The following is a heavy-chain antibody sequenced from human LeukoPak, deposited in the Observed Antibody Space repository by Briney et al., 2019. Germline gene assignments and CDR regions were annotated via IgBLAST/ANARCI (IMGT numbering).Heavy chain of an antibody. CDR3: ARDVQLERLLH. D-gene: IGHD1-1*01. CDR1: GYTFTGYY. CDR2: INPNSGGT. V-gene: IGHV1-2*02. Sequence: GASVKVSWKASGYTFTGYYMHWGRQDHGQGLEWMGWINPNSGGTNYAQKFQGRVTMTRDTSISTVYMELSRLRSDDTAVYYCARDVQLERLLHWGQGTLVSVSS. J-gene: IGHJ4*02.